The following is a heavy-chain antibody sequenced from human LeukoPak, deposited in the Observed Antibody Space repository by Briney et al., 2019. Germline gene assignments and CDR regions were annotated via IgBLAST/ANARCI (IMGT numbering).Heavy chain of an antibody. CDR3: AREETYYDILTGYYTSRYFDY. V-gene: IGHV3-30-3*01. CDR1: GFTFSSYA. CDR2: ISYDGSNK. J-gene: IGHJ4*02. Sequence: GGSLRLSCAASGFTFSSYAMHWVRQAPGKGLEWVAVISYDGSNKYYADSVKGRFTISRDNSKNTLYLQMNSLRAEDTAVYYCAREETYYDILTGYYTSRYFDYWGQGTLVTVSS. D-gene: IGHD3-9*01.